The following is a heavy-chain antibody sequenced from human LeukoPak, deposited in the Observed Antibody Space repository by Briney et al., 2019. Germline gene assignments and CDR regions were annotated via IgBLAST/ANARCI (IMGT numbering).Heavy chain of an antibody. D-gene: IGHD7-27*01. CDR1: GGSISSDY. CDR3: ARGANWGSPDY. Sequence: PSETLSLTCTVSGGSISSDYWSWIRQSPGRGLEWIGYIYYSGTTSYNPSLKSRVTISLDTSKNQFSLKLSSVTAADTAVYYCARGANWGSPDYWGQGTLVTVSS. J-gene: IGHJ4*02. CDR2: IYYSGTT. V-gene: IGHV4-59*01.